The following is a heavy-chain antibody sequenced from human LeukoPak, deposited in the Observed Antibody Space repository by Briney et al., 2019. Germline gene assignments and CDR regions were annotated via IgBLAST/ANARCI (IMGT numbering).Heavy chain of an antibody. V-gene: IGHV4-34*01. CDR2: INHSGST. CDR1: GGSFSGYY. CDR3: PRLTNYGYHFFYGLDV. D-gene: IGHD3/OR15-3a*01. Sequence: SETLSLTCAVYGGSFSGYYWSWIRQPPGKGLEWIGEINHSGSTNYNPSLKSRVTISVDTSKNQFSLKLTSVTAADTAVYYCPRLTNYGYHFFYGLDVWGQGTTVTVSS. J-gene: IGHJ6*02.